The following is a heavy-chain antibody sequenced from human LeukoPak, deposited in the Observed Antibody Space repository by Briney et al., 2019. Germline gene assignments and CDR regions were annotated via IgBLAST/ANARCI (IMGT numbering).Heavy chain of an antibody. CDR1: GGSVSSGSYY. J-gene: IGHJ4*02. CDR2: IYYSGNT. Sequence: PSETLSLTCTVSGGSVSSGSYYWSWIRQPPGKGLEWIGNIYYSGNTYYNPSFKSRVTISVDTSKNQFSLKLSSVTAADTAVYYCARRVGTAFFDYWGQGTLVTVSS. CDR3: ARRVGTAFFDY. D-gene: IGHD4-23*01. V-gene: IGHV4-39*01.